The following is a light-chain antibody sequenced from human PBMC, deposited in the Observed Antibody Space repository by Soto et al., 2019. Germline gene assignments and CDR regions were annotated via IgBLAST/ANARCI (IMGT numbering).Light chain of an antibody. CDR1: QVITNY. CDR2: AAS. J-gene: IGKJ4*01. Sequence: DIRMTQSPSSLSASVGDRVTITCRASQVITNYLAWYQQKPGQVPKLLIYAASKLQSGVPSRFSGSGFGTDFTLTITSLQAEDVATYYCQKYNGAPLTFGGGTKVEIK. V-gene: IGKV1-27*01. CDR3: QKYNGAPLT.